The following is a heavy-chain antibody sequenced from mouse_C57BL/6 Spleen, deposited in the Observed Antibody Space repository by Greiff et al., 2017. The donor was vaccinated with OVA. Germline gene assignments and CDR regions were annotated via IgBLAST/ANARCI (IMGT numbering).Heavy chain of an antibody. D-gene: IGHD1-1*01. CDR3: ARYRSSTYFDV. CDR2: IDPSDSET. V-gene: IGHV1-52*01. CDR1: GYTFTSYW. Sequence: QVQLQQPGAELVRPGSSVKLSCKASGYTFTSYWMHWVKQRPIQGLEWIGNIDPSDSETHYNQKFKDKATLTVDKSSSTAYMQLSSLTSEDSAVYYCARYRSSTYFDVWGTGTTVTVSS. J-gene: IGHJ1*03.